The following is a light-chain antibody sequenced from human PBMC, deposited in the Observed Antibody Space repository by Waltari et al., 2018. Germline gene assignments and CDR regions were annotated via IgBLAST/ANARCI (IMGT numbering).Light chain of an antibody. Sequence: QSALTQPASVSGSPGQSITISCTGTNSDIGYYNYVSWYQQYPGKAPKLMIFDVTRWPSGVSHRFSGSKSGNTASLTISELQAEDEADYVCAAYTSTNTVIFGGGTKVTVL. CDR3: AAYTSTNTVI. J-gene: IGLJ2*01. CDR1: NSDIGYYNY. CDR2: DVT. V-gene: IGLV2-14*01.